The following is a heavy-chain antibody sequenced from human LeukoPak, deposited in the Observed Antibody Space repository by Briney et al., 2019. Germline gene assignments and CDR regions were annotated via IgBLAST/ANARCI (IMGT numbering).Heavy chain of an antibody. CDR2: IYPGDSDT. CDR1: GYSFTSYW. Sequence: GESLKISCKGSGYSFTSYWIGWVRQMPGKGLEWMGIIYPGDSDTRYSPSFQGQVTISADKSISTAYLQWSSLKASDTAMYYCARLGDFCSGYTANYYYYMDVWGKGTTVTVSS. V-gene: IGHV5-51*01. J-gene: IGHJ6*03. CDR3: ARLGDFCSGYTANYYYYMDV. D-gene: IGHD3-3*01.